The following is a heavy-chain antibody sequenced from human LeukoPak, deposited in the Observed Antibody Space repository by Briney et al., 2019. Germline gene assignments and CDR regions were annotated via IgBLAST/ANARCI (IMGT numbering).Heavy chain of an antibody. J-gene: IGHJ3*02. Sequence: SVKVSCKASGGTFSSYAISWVRQAPGQGLEWMGRIIPILGIANYAQKFQGRVTITADKSTNTAYMELSSLRSEDTAVYYCARDSTMVRGVINAFDIWGQGTMVTVSS. V-gene: IGHV1-69*04. CDR3: ARDSTMVRGVINAFDI. CDR2: IIPILGIA. CDR1: GGTFSSYA. D-gene: IGHD3-10*01.